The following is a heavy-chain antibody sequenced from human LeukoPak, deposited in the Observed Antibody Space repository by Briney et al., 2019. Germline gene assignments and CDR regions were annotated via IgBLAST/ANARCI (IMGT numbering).Heavy chain of an antibody. Sequence: SETLSLTCTVSAGSISNYYWSWLRQPAGKGLEWIGRISSRGSTNYNPSLKSRVTISIDTSKNQFSLKLSSVTAADTAVYYCARTPIYYYDSSGYYNWGQGTLVTVSS. CDR2: ISSRGST. J-gene: IGHJ4*02. V-gene: IGHV4-4*07. D-gene: IGHD3-22*01. CDR3: ARTPIYYYDSSGYYN. CDR1: AGSISNYY.